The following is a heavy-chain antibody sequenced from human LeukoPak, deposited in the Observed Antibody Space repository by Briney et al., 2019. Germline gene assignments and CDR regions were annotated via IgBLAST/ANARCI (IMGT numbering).Heavy chain of an antibody. V-gene: IGHV1-46*01. CDR3: AADTYYDFWSGPPALLH. D-gene: IGHD3-3*01. CDR1: GYTFTSYY. Sequence: GASVKVSCKASGYTFTSYYMHWVRQAPGQGLEWMGIINPSGGSTNYAQKFQERVTITRDMSTSTAYMELSSLRSEDTAVYYCAADTYYDFWSGPPALLHWGQGTLVTVSS. J-gene: IGHJ4*02. CDR2: INPSGGST.